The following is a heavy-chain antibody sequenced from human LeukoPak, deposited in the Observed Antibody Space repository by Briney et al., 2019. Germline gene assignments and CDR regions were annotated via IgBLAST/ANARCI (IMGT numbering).Heavy chain of an antibody. J-gene: IGHJ6*02. CDR3: ANTRYYDVLTGYWVYGMDV. D-gene: IGHD3-9*01. V-gene: IGHV4-34*01. CDR2: INHSGST. CDR1: GGSFSGYY. Sequence: SSETLSLTCAVYGGSFSGYYWTWIRQPPGKGLEWIGEINHSGSTNYNPSLKSRVTISVDTSKNQFSLKLSSVTAADTAVYYCANTRYYDVLTGYWVYGMDVWGQGTTVTVSS.